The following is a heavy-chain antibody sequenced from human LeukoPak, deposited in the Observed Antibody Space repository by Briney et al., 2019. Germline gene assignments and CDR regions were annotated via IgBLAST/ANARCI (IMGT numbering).Heavy chain of an antibody. CDR3: ARVRYYYDSSGYYYYIDY. Sequence: SETLSLTCAVSGDSISSSNWWSWVRQPPGKGLEWIGEIYHSGSTNYNPSLKSRVTISVDKSKNQFSLKLSSVTAADTAVYYCARVRYYYDSSGYYYYIDYWGQGTLVTVSS. V-gene: IGHV4-4*02. CDR2: IYHSGST. D-gene: IGHD3-22*01. J-gene: IGHJ4*02. CDR1: GDSISSSNW.